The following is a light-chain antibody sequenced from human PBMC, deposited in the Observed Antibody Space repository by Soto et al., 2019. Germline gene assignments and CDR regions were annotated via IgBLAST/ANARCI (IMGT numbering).Light chain of an antibody. CDR1: QSISSY. Sequence: DIPMTQAPSYLSASVGDRVTITCRASQSISSYLNWYQQKPGKAPKLLIYAASSLLSRVPSRFSGSGSGSDFSLTITRLQPEDFSTYYCQQSYSSHLFTFGQGSKREIK. CDR2: AAS. CDR3: QQSYSSHLFT. J-gene: IGKJ2*01. V-gene: IGKV1-39*01.